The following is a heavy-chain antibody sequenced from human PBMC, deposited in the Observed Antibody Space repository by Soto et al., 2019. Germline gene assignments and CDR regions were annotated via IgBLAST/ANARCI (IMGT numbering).Heavy chain of an antibody. V-gene: IGHV1-18*01. D-gene: IGHD3-3*01. CDR3: ARVDDFWSGYYRYFDY. CDR2: ISAYNGNT. CDR1: GYTFTSYG. Sequence: GASVKVSCKASGYTFTSYGISWVRQAPGQGLEWMGWISAYNGNTNYAQKLQGRVTISVDTSKNQFSLKLSSVTAADTAVYYCARVDDFWSGYYRYFDYWGQGTLVTVSS. J-gene: IGHJ4*02.